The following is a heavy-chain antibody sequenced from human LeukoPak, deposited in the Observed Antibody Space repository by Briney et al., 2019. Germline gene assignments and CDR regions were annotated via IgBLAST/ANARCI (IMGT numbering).Heavy chain of an antibody. V-gene: IGHV4-34*01. D-gene: IGHD6-19*01. CDR2: INHSGST. CDR1: GGSFSGYY. CDR3: ARRAVADY. Sequence: SETLSLTCAVYGGSFSGYYWSWIRQPPGKGLEWIGEINHSGSTNYNPSLKSRVTISVDTSKNQFSLKLSSVTAADTAVYYCARRAVADYWGQGTLVTVSS. J-gene: IGHJ4*02.